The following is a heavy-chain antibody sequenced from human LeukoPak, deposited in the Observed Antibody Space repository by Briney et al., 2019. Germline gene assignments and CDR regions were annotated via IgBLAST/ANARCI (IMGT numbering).Heavy chain of an antibody. CDR2: ISWNSGSI. CDR1: GFTFDGYA. V-gene: IGHV3-9*01. J-gene: IGHJ6*02. D-gene: IGHD2-15*01. Sequence: GGSLRLSCAASGFTFDGYAMHWVRQAPGKGLEWVSGISWNSGSIGYADSVKGRFTISRDNAKNSLYLQMNSLRAEDTALYYCAKGALYCSGGSCYSRYYYYGMDVWGQGTTVTVSS. CDR3: AKGALYCSGGSCYSRYYYYGMDV.